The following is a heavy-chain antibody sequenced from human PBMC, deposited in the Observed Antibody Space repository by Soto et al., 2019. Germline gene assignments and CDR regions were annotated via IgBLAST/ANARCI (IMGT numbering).Heavy chain of an antibody. V-gene: IGHV1-69*13. CDR2: IIPIFGTA. J-gene: IGHJ6*02. CDR1: GGTFSSYA. Sequence: GTSVKVSCKASGGTFSSYAISWVRQAPGQGLEWTGGIIPIFGTANYAQKFQGRVTITADESTSTAYMELSSLRSEDTAVYYCAREGDYSNYYYYYGMDVWGQGTTVTVSS. D-gene: IGHD4-4*01. CDR3: AREGDYSNYYYYYGMDV.